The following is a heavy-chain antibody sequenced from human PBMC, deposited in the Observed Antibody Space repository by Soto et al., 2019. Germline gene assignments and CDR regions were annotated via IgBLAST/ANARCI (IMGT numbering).Heavy chain of an antibody. D-gene: IGHD3-10*01. J-gene: IGHJ4*02. CDR3: AKANTMVRGVVTAFDC. Sequence: GESLKISCAASGFTFSSYAMSWVRQGPGKGLEWVSGISASGAGTTYADSVKGRFTFSRDNSKDTLYLQMNSLRVEDSAIYYCAKANTMVRGVVTAFDCWGQGTLVTVSS. V-gene: IGHV3-23*01. CDR2: ISASGAGT. CDR1: GFTFSSYA.